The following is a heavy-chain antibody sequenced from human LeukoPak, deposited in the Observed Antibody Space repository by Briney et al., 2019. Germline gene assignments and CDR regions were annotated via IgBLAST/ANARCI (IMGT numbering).Heavy chain of an antibody. D-gene: IGHD3-10*01. J-gene: IGHJ5*02. CDR1: GFSLSTSGVG. CDR3: AHSLYYYGSGTFPFDP. CDR2: IYWDDDK. Sequence: SGPTLVNPTQTLTLTCTFAGFSLSTSGVGVGWIRQPPGKALEWLALIYWDDDKRYSPSLKSRLTITKDTSKNQVVLTMTNMDPVDTATYYCAHSLYYYGSGTFPFDPWGQGTLVTVSS. V-gene: IGHV2-5*02.